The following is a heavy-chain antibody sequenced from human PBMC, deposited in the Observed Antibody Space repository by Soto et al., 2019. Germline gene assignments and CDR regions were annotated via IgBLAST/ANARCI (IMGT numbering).Heavy chain of an antibody. CDR3: ARHPPRARITIYPAHMDV. D-gene: IGHD3-10*01. CDR1: GGSISSSSYY. CDR2: IYYSGST. J-gene: IGHJ6*03. V-gene: IGHV4-39*01. Sequence: SETLSLTCTVSGGSISSSSYYWGWIRQPPGKGLEWIGSIYYSGSTYYNPSLKSRVTISVDTSKNPFSLKLSSVTAADTAVYYCARHPPRARITIYPAHMDVWGKGTTVTVSS.